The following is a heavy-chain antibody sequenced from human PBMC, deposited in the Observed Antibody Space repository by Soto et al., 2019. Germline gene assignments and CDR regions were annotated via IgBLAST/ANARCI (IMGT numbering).Heavy chain of an antibody. D-gene: IGHD1-26*01. Sequence: RQSPGKGLEWIGYIYHSGSTTYNPSLKSRVTISVDTSKNQFSLKLSSVTAADTAVYYCARGVGATHFDYWGQGTLVTVSS. CDR3: ARGVGATHFDY. V-gene: IGHV4-59*01. CDR2: IYHSGST. J-gene: IGHJ4*02.